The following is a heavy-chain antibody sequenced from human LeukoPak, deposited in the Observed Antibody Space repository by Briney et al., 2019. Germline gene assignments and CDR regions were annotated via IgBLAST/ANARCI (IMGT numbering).Heavy chain of an antibody. J-gene: IGHJ4*02. CDR3: ARESVITFGGVIVIPAVDY. V-gene: IGHV1-2*02. CDR1: GYTFTSYY. Sequence: ASVKVSCKASGYTFTSYYMHWVRQAPGQGLEWMGWINPNSGGTNYAQKFQGRVTMTTDTSTTTAYMELRSLTSDDTAIYYCARESVITFGGVIVIPAVDYWGQGTLVTVPS. CDR2: INPNSGGT. D-gene: IGHD3-16*02.